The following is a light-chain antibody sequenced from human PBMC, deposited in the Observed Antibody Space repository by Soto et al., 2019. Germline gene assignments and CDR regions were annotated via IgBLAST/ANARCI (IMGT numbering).Light chain of an antibody. Sequence: QSALTQPPSVSAAPGQKVTISCSGTIYNIGNNYVSWYQQLPGAAPTLLIYESNRRPTGIPDRFSGSKSATSATLDITGHQTGVEADYYFASWDHSLTRYVFGSGTKVPV. CDR3: ASWDHSLTRYV. CDR1: IYNIGNNY. J-gene: IGLJ1*01. V-gene: IGLV1-51*02. CDR2: ESN.